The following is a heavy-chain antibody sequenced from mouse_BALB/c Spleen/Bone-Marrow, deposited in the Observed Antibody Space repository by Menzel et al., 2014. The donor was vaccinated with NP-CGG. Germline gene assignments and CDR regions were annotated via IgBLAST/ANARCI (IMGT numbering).Heavy chain of an antibody. CDR3: TRGGNWEDFDY. CDR2: ISSDSGAI. D-gene: IGHD4-1*01. V-gene: IGHV5-17*02. J-gene: IGHJ2*01. Sequence: EVKLMESGGGLVQPGGSRKLSCAASGFTFSSFGMHWVRQAPEKGLEWIAYISSDSGAIFYADTVKGRFTISRDNPKNTLFLQMTSLRSEDTAIYFCTRGGNWEDFDYWGRGTTLTVSS. CDR1: GFTFSSFG.